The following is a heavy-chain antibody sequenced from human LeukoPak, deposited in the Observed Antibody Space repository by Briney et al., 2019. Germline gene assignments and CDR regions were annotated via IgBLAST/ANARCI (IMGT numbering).Heavy chain of an antibody. CDR3: ASGPWELDY. V-gene: IGHV4-4*08. Sequence: SETLSLTCTVSGGSIGSYDWAWIRQPPGKGLEWIGYINAGGNSYYSPSLMSRVTFSVDASKKHLSLKLNSVTAADTAVYYCASGPWELDYWGQGTLVTVSS. D-gene: IGHD1-26*01. J-gene: IGHJ4*02. CDR1: GGSIGSYD. CDR2: INAGGNS.